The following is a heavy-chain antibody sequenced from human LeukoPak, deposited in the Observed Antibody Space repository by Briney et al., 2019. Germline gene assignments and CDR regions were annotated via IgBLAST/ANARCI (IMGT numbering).Heavy chain of an antibody. CDR3: ARRVVVPTAGSFDP. D-gene: IGHD2-2*01. CDR2: IDPSGSYT. Sequence: GESLRISCKGSGYRFTNYWISWGRQMPGKGLEWMGRIDPSGSYTSYSPSFQGHVTISVDKSISTAYLQWSSLEASDTAMYYCARRVVVPTAGSFDPWGQGTLVIVSS. CDR1: GYRFTNYW. V-gene: IGHV5-10-1*01. J-gene: IGHJ5*02.